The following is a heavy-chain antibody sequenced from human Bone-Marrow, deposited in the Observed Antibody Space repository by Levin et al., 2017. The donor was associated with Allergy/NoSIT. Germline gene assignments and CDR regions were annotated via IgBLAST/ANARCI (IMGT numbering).Heavy chain of an antibody. Sequence: QRGESLKISCAASGFTFSNYAMTWVRQAPGKGLEWVSTISGSGGSTPYADSVKGRFTISRDNSRNTLYLQMNSLRAEDTAVYYCAKGLSVDAAMIGEYWGQGTLVTVSS. J-gene: IGHJ4*02. CDR3: AKGLSVDAAMIGEY. CDR2: ISGSGGST. D-gene: IGHD5-18*01. V-gene: IGHV3-23*01. CDR1: GFTFSNYA.